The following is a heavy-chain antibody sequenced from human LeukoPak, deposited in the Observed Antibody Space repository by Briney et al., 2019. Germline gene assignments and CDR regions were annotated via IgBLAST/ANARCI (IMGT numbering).Heavy chain of an antibody. Sequence: GGSLRLSCAASGFTFGSYAMHWVRQAPGKGLEWVAFVSYDGRRKYYADSVKGRFPISKDKPKNTLHLQMNSLSLEDTAVYFCARERDGKSIDSWGQGTLVTVSS. CDR3: ARERDGKSIDS. J-gene: IGHJ4*02. CDR2: VSYDGRRK. CDR1: GFTFGSYA. V-gene: IGHV3-30*01.